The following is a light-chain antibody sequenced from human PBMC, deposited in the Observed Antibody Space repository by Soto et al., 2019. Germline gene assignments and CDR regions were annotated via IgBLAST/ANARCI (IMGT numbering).Light chain of an antibody. CDR1: QSVSSN. V-gene: IGKV3-15*01. Sequence: IVMTQSPATLSVSPGERATLSCRASQSVSSNLAWYQQKPGQAPRLLIYGASTRATGIPARFSGSGSGTEFTLTISSLQSEDFAVYYCQQYNNWPWTFGQGTTVEIQ. CDR3: QQYNNWPWT. J-gene: IGKJ1*01. CDR2: GAS.